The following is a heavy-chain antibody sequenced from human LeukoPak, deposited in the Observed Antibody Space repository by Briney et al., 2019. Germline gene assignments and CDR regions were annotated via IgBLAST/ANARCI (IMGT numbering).Heavy chain of an antibody. Sequence: ASVKVSCKASGYTFTGYYMHWVRQAPGQGLEWMGWINPNSGGTNYAQKFQGRVTMTRDTPISTAYMELSRLRSDDTAVYYCARDPLWFGDNYFDYWGQGTLVTVSS. J-gene: IGHJ4*02. CDR1: GYTFTGYY. V-gene: IGHV1-2*02. CDR3: ARDPLWFGDNYFDY. D-gene: IGHD3-10*01. CDR2: INPNSGGT.